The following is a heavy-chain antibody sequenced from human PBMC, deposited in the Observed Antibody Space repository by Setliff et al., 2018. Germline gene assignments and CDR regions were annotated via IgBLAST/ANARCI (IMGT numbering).Heavy chain of an antibody. CDR2: VYTNGGS. D-gene: IGHD1-1*01. CDR1: GDSFSDYY. J-gene: IGHJ6*03. V-gene: IGHV4-59*10. CDR3: ARANKKLDYYYYYYMDV. Sequence: SETLSLTCVVYGDSFSDYYWSWIRQPPGKGLEWIGRVYTNGGSDYNPFLKSRVSISLDTSKNQFSLKLISVTAADTAVYYCARANKKLDYYYYYYMDVWGKGTTVTAP.